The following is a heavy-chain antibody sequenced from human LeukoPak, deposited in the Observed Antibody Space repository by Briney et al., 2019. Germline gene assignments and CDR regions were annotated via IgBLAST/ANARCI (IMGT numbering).Heavy chain of an antibody. J-gene: IGHJ3*02. CDR1: GGTFSSYA. D-gene: IGHD5-24*01. CDR3: ARDDDGYSPHDAFDI. V-gene: IGHV1-69*04. Sequence: ASVKVSCKASGGTFSSYAISWVRQAPGQGLEWMGRITPILGIANYAQKFQGRVTITADKSTSTAYMELSSLRSEDTAVYYCARDDDGYSPHDAFDIWGQGTMVTVSS. CDR2: ITPILGIA.